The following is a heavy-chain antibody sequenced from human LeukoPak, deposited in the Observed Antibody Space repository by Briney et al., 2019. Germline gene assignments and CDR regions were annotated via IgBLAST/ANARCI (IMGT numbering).Heavy chain of an antibody. CDR1: GFTFSSCW. CDR3: ARSMGPYYFDY. D-gene: IGHD2-8*01. J-gene: IGHJ4*02. CDR2: IKQDGSEK. Sequence: PGGSLRLSCAASGFTFSSCWMSWVRQAPGKGLERVANIKQDGSEKHYVDSVKGRFTISRDNAKNSLYLQMNSLRAEDTAVYFCARSMGPYYFDYWGQGTLVTVSS. V-gene: IGHV3-7*04.